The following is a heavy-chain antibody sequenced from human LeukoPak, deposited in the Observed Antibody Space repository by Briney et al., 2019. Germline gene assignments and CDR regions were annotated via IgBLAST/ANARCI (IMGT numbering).Heavy chain of an antibody. CDR2: MNPNSGNT. CDR1: GYTFTSYD. Sequence: GASVKVSCKASGYTFTSYDINWVRQATGQGLEWMGWMNPNSGNTGYAQKFQGRVTMTRNTSISTAYMELSSLRSEDTAVYYCARDLVDIVVVPAALGVDYWGQGTLVTVSS. V-gene: IGHV1-8*01. J-gene: IGHJ4*02. D-gene: IGHD2-2*03. CDR3: ARDLVDIVVVPAALGVDY.